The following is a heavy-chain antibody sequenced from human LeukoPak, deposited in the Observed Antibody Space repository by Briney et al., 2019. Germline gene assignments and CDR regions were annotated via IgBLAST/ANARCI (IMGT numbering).Heavy chain of an antibody. V-gene: IGHV1-18*01. CDR1: GYIFTKFG. CDR2: ISTYNGNR. CDR3: ARDRNWFDP. Sequence: GASVKVSCKASGYIFTKFGISWVRQAPGQGLEWLGWISTYNGNRNYTERLQGRVTLTTDTSTRTAYMELKSLTFDDTAVHYCARDRNWFDPWGQGTPVTVSS. J-gene: IGHJ5*02.